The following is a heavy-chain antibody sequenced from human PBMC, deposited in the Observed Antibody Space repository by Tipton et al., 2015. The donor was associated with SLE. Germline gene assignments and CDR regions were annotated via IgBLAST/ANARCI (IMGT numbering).Heavy chain of an antibody. CDR2: IYYSGST. CDR1: GGSISSGGYS. Sequence: TLSLTCAVSGGSISSGGYSWSWIRQPPGKGLEWIGYIYYSGSTYYNPSLKSRVTISVDTSKNQFSLKLSSVTAADTAVYYCARGEQLAHFDYWGQGTLVTVSS. D-gene: IGHD6-13*01. CDR3: ARGEQLAHFDY. V-gene: IGHV4-31*11. J-gene: IGHJ4*02.